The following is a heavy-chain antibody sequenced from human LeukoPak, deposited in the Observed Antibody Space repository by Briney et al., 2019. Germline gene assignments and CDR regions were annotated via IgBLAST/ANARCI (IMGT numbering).Heavy chain of an antibody. CDR1: GGSISSGGYS. Sequence: SQTLSLTCAVSGGSISSGGYSWSWIRQPPGKGLEWIGYIYHSGSTYYNPSLKSRVTISVDRPKNQFSLKLSSVTAADTAVYYCAGGGDKIDYWGQGTLVTVSS. D-gene: IGHD4-23*01. CDR2: IYHSGST. V-gene: IGHV4-30-2*01. J-gene: IGHJ4*02. CDR3: AGGGDKIDY.